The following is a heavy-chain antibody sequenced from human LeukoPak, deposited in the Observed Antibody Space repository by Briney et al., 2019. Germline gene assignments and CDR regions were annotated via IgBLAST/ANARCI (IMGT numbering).Heavy chain of an antibody. CDR3: AKGPALGGGFDY. D-gene: IGHD3-16*01. J-gene: IGHJ4*02. Sequence: GGSLRLSCAAPGFTFSSYAMSWVRQAPGKGLEWVSAISGSGGSTYYADSVKGRFTISRDNSKNTLYLQMNSLRAEDTAVYYCAKGPALGGGFDYWGQGTLVTVSS. V-gene: IGHV3-23*01. CDR1: GFTFSSYA. CDR2: ISGSGGST.